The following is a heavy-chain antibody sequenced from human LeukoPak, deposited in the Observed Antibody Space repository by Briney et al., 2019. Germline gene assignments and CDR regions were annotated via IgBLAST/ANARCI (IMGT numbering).Heavy chain of an antibody. J-gene: IGHJ4*02. CDR1: GFTFSSYA. CDR3: AKPNLIVVPSTIRRGGFFDY. V-gene: IGHV3-23*01. Sequence: GGSLRLSCRTSGFTFSSYAMSWVRQAPGKGLEWVSAIGGSGGSTYSADSVKGRFTISRDNSKNILYLQMNSLRAEDTAIYYCAKPNLIVVPSTIRRGGFFDYWGQGTLVTVSS. CDR2: IGGSGGST. D-gene: IGHD2-2*01.